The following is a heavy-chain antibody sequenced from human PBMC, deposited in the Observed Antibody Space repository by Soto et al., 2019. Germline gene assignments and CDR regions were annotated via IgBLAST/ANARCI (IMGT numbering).Heavy chain of an antibody. J-gene: IGHJ4*02. D-gene: IGHD1-26*01. CDR2: IIPIFGTA. CDR1: GGTFSSYA. V-gene: IGHV1-69*13. Sequence: ASVKVSCKASGGTFSSYAISWVRQAPGQGLEWMGGIIPIFGTANYAQKFQGRVTITADESTSTAYMELSSLRSEDTAVYYCARKDGVGATDSFPFDYWGQGTLVTAPQ. CDR3: ARKDGVGATDSFPFDY.